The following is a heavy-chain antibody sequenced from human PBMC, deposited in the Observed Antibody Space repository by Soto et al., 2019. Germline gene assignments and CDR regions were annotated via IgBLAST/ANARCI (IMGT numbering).Heavy chain of an antibody. CDR3: AKGLGDFWSGYPNWFDP. J-gene: IGHJ5*02. V-gene: IGHV3-23*01. CDR2: MSGSGGIT. D-gene: IGHD3-3*01. Sequence: GGSLRLSCEASGFTFSSYAMSWVRQAPGKGLEWVSVMSGSGGITYYADSVKGRFTISRDNSKNTLYLQMNSLRAEDTALYYCAKGLGDFWSGYPNWFDPWGQGTLVTVSS. CDR1: GFTFSSYA.